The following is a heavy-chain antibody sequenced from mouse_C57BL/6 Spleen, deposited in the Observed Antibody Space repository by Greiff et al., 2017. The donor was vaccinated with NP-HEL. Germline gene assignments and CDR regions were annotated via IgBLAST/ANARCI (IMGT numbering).Heavy chain of an antibody. V-gene: IGHV1-64*01. CDR3: ARYSNYRAWFAY. J-gene: IGHJ3*01. CDR2: IHPNSGST. Sequence: VQLQQPGAELVKPGASVKLSCKASGYTFTSYWMHWVKQRPGQGLEWIGMIHPNSGSTNYNEKFKSKATLTVDKSSSTAYMQLSSLTSEDSAVYYCARYSNYRAWFAYWGQGTLVTVSA. D-gene: IGHD2-5*01. CDR1: GYTFTSYW.